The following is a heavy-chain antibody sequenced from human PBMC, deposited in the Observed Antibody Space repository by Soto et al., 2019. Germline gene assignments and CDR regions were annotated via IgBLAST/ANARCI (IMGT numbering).Heavy chain of an antibody. D-gene: IGHD3-22*01. V-gene: IGHV4-59*08. CDR1: GGSISSFY. Sequence: SETLSLTCTVSGGSISSFYWSWIRQPPGKGLEWIGYIYYSGSTNYNPSLKSRVTISVDTSKNQFSLKLSSVTAADTAVYYCAREYYYDSSGQHYWGQGTLVTVSS. CDR2: IYYSGST. J-gene: IGHJ4*02. CDR3: AREYYYDSSGQHY.